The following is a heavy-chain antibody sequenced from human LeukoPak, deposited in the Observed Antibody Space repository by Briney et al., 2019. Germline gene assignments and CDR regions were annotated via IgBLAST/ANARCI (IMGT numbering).Heavy chain of an antibody. D-gene: IGHD3-22*01. J-gene: IGHJ1*01. Sequence: QPGGSLRLSCAASGFTFSSYAMHWVRQAPGKGLEWVAVISYDGSNKYYADSVKGRFTISRDNSKNTLYLQMNSLRAEDTAVYYCARGTFGYYYDSSGKGSAEYFQHWGQGTLVTVSS. V-gene: IGHV3-30-3*01. CDR3: ARGTFGYYYDSSGKGSAEYFQH. CDR2: ISYDGSNK. CDR1: GFTFSSYA.